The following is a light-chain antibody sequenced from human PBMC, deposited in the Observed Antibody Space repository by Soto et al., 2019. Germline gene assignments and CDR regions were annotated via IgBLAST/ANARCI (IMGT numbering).Light chain of an antibody. CDR1: SSDVGGYNH. CDR3: SSDKSSRV. J-gene: IGLJ2*01. V-gene: IGLV2-14*01. CDR2: DVN. Sequence: QSALTQPASVSGSPGQSITIACTGTSSDVGGYNHVSWYQQHPGKAPRLMIYDVNNRPSGVSNRFSGSKSGNTASLTISGLQAEDEADYYCSSDKSSRVFGGGTKVTVL.